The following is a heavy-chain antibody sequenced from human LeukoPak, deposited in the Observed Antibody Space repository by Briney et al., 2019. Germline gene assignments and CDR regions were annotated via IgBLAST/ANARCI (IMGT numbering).Heavy chain of an antibody. V-gene: IGHV3-23*01. D-gene: IGHD3-10*01. CDR3: ARGYGSGSSHIDY. Sequence: PGGSLRLSCAASGFTFSGYGMNWVRQAPGKGLEWVSGISGSGGSTYYAASVKGRFTISRDNAKNSLYLQMNSLRAEDTAVYYCARGYGSGSSHIDYWGQGTLVTVSS. CDR1: GFTFSGYG. J-gene: IGHJ4*02. CDR2: ISGSGGST.